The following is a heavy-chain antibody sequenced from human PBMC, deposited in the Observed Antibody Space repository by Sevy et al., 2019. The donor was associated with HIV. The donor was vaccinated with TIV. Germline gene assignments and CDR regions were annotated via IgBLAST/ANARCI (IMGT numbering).Heavy chain of an antibody. CDR2: ISGSGGTK. J-gene: IGHJ4*02. Sequence: GGSLRLSCSTSRVSFTNPAMSWLRQAPGKGLEWVASISGSGGTKYYAGSVRGRFSISRDDSEDTVYLQMSSLRAEDTAEYYCAKNLYELESYFEHWGQGTLVTVSS. D-gene: IGHD3-10*01. V-gene: IGHV3-23*01. CDR3: AKNLYELESYFEH. CDR1: RVSFTNPA.